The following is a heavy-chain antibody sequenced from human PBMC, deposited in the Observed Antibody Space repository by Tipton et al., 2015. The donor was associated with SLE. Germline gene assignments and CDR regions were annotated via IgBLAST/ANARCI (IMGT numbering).Heavy chain of an antibody. CDR2: IYHSGST. Sequence: TLSLTCTVSVGSITSHYWSWVRQSPGKGLEWIAYIYHSGSTTYNPSLKSRVTISIDTSKNQFSLKVSSVTAADTAVYFCARLRNGFYSDYDYWGQGTLVKVSA. J-gene: IGHJ4*02. V-gene: IGHV4-59*11. CDR1: VGSITSHY. CDR3: ARLRNGFYSDYDY. D-gene: IGHD3-22*01.